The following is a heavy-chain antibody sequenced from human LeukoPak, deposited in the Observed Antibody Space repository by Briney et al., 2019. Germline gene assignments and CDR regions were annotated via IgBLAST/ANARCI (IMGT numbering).Heavy chain of an antibody. D-gene: IGHD3-3*01. CDR1: GYTFTGYY. Sequence: ASVKVSCKASGYTFTGYYMHWVRQAPGQGLEWMGCINPNSGGTNYAQKFQGRVTMTRDTSISTAYMELSRLRSDDTAVYYCARPLYDFWSGYLYYWGQGTLVTVSS. V-gene: IGHV1-2*02. CDR3: ARPLYDFWSGYLYY. CDR2: INPNSGGT. J-gene: IGHJ4*02.